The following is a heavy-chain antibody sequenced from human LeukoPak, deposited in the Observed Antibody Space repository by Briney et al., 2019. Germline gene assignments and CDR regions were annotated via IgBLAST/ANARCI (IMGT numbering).Heavy chain of an antibody. CDR3: ASPPVPAAIGHWFDP. D-gene: IGHD2-2*02. CDR2: MNPNSGNT. Sequence: GASVKVSCKASGYTFTSYDINWVRQATGQGLEWMGWMNPNSGNTGYAQKFQGSVTITRNTSISTAYMELSSLRSEDTAVYHCASPPVPAAIGHWFDPWGQGTLVTVSS. V-gene: IGHV1-8*02. J-gene: IGHJ5*02. CDR1: GYTFTSYD.